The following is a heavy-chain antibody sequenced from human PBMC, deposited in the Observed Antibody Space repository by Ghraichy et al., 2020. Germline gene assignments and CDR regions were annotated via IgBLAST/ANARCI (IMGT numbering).Heavy chain of an antibody. J-gene: IGHJ6*02. V-gene: IGHV3-15*01. Sequence: GGSLTLSCAASGFTFSNAWMSWVRQAPGKGLEWVGRIKSKTDGGTTDYAAPVKGRFTISRDDSKNTLYLQMNSLKTEDTAVYYCTTIRRYYYYGMDVWGQGTTVTVSS. CDR3: TTIRRYYYYGMDV. CDR1: GFTFSNAW. CDR2: IKSKTDGGTT. D-gene: IGHD3-10*01.